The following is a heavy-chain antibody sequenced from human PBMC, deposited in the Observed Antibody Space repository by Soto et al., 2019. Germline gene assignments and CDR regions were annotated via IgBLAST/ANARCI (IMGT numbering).Heavy chain of an antibody. J-gene: IGHJ3*02. CDR3: VRTIAVAGTDAFDM. CDR2: ILSDGSKQ. CDR1: GFTISSYA. D-gene: IGHD6-19*01. Sequence: GGSLRLSCAASGFTISSYAMSWVRQAPGKGLEWMAVILSDGSKQYYAESVKGRFTISRDNSKSTLYLQMNSLRVEDTAVYYCVRTIAVAGTDAFDMWGQGTMVTVSS. V-gene: IGHV3-30-3*01.